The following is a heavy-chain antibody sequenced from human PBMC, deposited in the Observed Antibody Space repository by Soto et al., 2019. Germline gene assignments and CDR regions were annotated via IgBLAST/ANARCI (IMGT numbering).Heavy chain of an antibody. Sequence: ASVKVSCKASGYTFTSRYMNWVRQATGQGLEWMGWMNPNSGNTGYAQKFQGRVAMTRDTSITTAYMELSSLRSEDTAVYYCARGKSLENWGQGTQVTVSS. J-gene: IGHJ4*02. CDR2: MNPNSGNT. V-gene: IGHV1-8*01. CDR1: GYTFTSRY. CDR3: ARGKSLEN. D-gene: IGHD1-1*01.